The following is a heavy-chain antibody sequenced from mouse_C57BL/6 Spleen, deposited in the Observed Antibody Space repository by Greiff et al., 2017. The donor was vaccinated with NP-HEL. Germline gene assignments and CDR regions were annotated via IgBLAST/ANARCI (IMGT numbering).Heavy chain of an antibody. CDR3: GRHGPYGMDY. CDR2: IWSDGST. J-gene: IGHJ4*01. CDR1: GFSLTSYG. V-gene: IGHV2-6-1*01. Sequence: VQLLESGPGLVAPSQSLSITCTVSGFSLTSYGVHWVRQPPGRGLEWLVVIWSDGSTTYYSALKSRLSISKDNSTSQVSLKMNSLQTDDAAMYYCGRHGPYGMDYWGQGTSVTVSS.